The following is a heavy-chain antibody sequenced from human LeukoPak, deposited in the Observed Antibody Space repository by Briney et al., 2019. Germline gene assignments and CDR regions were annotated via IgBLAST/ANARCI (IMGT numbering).Heavy chain of an antibody. J-gene: IGHJ6*02. CDR2: IKQDGSEK. CDR1: GFTFSSYS. Sequence: QPGGSLRLSCAASGFTFSSYSMNWVRQAPGKGLEWVANIKQDGSEKYYVDSVKGRFTISRDNAKNSLYLQMNSLRAEDTAVYYCARAMDVWGQGTTVTVSS. V-gene: IGHV3-7*03. CDR3: ARAMDV.